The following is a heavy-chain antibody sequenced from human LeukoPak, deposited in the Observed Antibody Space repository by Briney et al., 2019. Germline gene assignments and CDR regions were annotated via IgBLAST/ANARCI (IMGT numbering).Heavy chain of an antibody. Sequence: SETLSLTCTVSGGSISSGGYYWSWIRQPAGKGLEWIGRIYTSGSTNYNPSLKSRVTMSVDTSKNQFSLKLSSVIAADTAVYYCANTPYSSSLYYYYMDVWGKGTTVTVSS. CDR1: GGSISSGGYY. CDR2: IYTSGST. CDR3: ANTPYSSSLYYYYMDV. D-gene: IGHD6-13*01. V-gene: IGHV4-61*02. J-gene: IGHJ6*03.